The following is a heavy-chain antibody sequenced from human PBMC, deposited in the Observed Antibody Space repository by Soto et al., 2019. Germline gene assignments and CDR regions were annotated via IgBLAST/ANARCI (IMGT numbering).Heavy chain of an antibody. CDR1: GFTFSSYS. V-gene: IGHV3-48*01. J-gene: IGHJ6*02. CDR3: ARDPFQDIVVVPAAMSYYYGMDV. Sequence: PGGSLRLSCAASGFTFSSYSMNWVRQAPGKGLEWVSYFSSSSSTIYYADSVKGRFTISRDNAKNSLHLQMNSLRAEDTAVYYCARDPFQDIVVVPAAMSYYYGMDVWGQGTTVTVSS. CDR2: FSSSSSTI. D-gene: IGHD2-2*01.